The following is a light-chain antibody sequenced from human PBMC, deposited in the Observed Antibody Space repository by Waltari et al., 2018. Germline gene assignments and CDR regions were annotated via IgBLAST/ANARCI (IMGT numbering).Light chain of an antibody. CDR3: CSYAGSSTFV. V-gene: IGLV2-23*02. Sequence: QPALHQPASVSGSPGHSITITCTGTSSVVGCYNRVLWYQQHPDKAPNLMIYEVSKPPSGVSNRFSGSKNVNTASLTISRLQAEDEADYYCCSYAGSSTFVSGGGTKLTVL. CDR2: EVS. CDR1: SSVVGCYNR. J-gene: IGLJ2*01.